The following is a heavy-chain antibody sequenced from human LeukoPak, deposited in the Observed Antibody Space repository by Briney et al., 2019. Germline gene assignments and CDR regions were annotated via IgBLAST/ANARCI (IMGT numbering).Heavy chain of an antibody. Sequence: SETLSLTCTVSGYSISSGYYWGWIRQPPGKGLEWIGSIYHSGSTYYNPSLKSRVTISVDKSKNQFSLKLSSVTAADTAVYYCASSAFGEVFDYWGQGTLVTVSS. CDR1: GYSISSGYY. CDR3: ASSAFGEVFDY. V-gene: IGHV4-38-2*02. J-gene: IGHJ4*02. CDR2: IYHSGST. D-gene: IGHD3-10*01.